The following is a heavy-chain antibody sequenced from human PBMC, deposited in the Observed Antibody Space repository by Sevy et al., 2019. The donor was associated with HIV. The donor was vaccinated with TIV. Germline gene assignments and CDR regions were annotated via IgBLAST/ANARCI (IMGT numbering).Heavy chain of an antibody. CDR2: FFFTGST. D-gene: IGHD3-10*01. CDR3: ARQGGLVDRAFDY. J-gene: IGHJ4*02. CDR1: GVSISSSSYD. V-gene: IGHV4-39*01. Sequence: SETLSLTRTVSGVSISSSSYDWGWIRQPPGKGLEWIASFFFTGSTYYNPSLKSRVTISVDTSNNQFSLKLNSVTATDTALYYCARQGGLVDRAFDYWGQGTLVTVSS.